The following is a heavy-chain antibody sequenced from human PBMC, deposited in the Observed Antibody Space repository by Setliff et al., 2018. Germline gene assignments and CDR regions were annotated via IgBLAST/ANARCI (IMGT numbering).Heavy chain of an antibody. Sequence: PGESLKISCVASGFSFSDAWMIWVRQAPGKGLEWVGRIKKRVDGGAIDYAEPVKGRFTISREDSTDTLYLQMNSLKIEDTAVYFCARVYCRHRRLVESYMDIWGTGTTVTVSS. J-gene: IGHJ6*03. D-gene: IGHD3-16*01. V-gene: IGHV3-15*01. CDR3: ARVYCRHRRLVESYMDI. CDR1: GFSFSDAW. CDR2: IKKRVDGGAI.